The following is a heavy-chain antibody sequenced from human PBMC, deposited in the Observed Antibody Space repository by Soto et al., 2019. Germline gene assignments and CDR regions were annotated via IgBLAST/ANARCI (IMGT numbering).Heavy chain of an antibody. V-gene: IGHV3-9*01. Sequence: GGSLKLSCAASGFTFDDYAMHWVRQAPGKGLEWVSGISWNSGSIGYADSVKGRFTISRDNAKNSLYLQMNSLKAEETALYYCAKDTSKSWYCSGGSSLCYYMDVWGKGTTVTVSS. J-gene: IGHJ6*03. D-gene: IGHD2-15*01. CDR3: AKDTSKSWYCSGGSSLCYYMDV. CDR2: ISWNSGSI. CDR1: GFTFDDYA.